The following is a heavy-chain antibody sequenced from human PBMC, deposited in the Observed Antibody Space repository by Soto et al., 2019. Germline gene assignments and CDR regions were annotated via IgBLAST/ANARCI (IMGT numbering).Heavy chain of an antibody. CDR3: AKGENSSGWYFDY. CDR1: GFTFSSYG. D-gene: IGHD6-19*01. CDR2: ISYDGSNK. V-gene: IGHV3-30*18. Sequence: QVPLVESGGGVVQPGRSLRLSCAASGFTFSSYGMHWVRQAPGKGLEWVAVISYDGSNKYYADSVKGRFTISRDNSKNTLYLQMNSLRAEDTAVYYCAKGENSSGWYFDYWGQGTLVTVSS. J-gene: IGHJ4*02.